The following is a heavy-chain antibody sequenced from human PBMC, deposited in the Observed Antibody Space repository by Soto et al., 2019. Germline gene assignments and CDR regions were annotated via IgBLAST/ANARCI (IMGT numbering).Heavy chain of an antibody. CDR1: GGSISSSSYY. J-gene: IGHJ6*02. CDR2: IYYSGST. D-gene: IGHD5-18*01. V-gene: IGHV4-39*01. CDR3: AARGGMYSYGPGYYYYGMDV. Sequence: SETLSLTCTVSGGSISSSSYYWGWIRQPPGKGLEWIGSIYYSGSTYYNPSLNSRVTISVDTSKNQFSLKLSSVTAADTAVYYCAARGGMYSYGPGYYYYGMDVWGRGTTVT.